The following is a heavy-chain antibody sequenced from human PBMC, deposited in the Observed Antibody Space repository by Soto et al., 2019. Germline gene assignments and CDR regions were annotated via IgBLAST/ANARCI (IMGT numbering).Heavy chain of an antibody. Sequence: SETLSLTCAVSSGSISSGDYYWSWIRQPPGKGLEWIGYIYYSGSTYYNPSLKSRVTISVDTSKNQFSLKLSSVTAADTAVYYCASLDFWSGYYTGDYWGQGTLVTVSS. CDR3: ASLDFWSGYYTGDY. J-gene: IGHJ4*02. CDR1: SGSISSGDYY. V-gene: IGHV4-30-4*01. CDR2: IYYSGST. D-gene: IGHD3-3*01.